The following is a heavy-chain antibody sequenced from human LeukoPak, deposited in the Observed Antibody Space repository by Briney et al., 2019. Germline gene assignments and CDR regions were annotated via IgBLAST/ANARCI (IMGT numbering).Heavy chain of an antibody. J-gene: IGHJ6*04. D-gene: IGHD6-25*01. V-gene: IGHV1-18*01. CDR2: ISAYNGNT. CDR1: GYTFTSYG. CDR3: AGDHLGIAAAPLDV. Sequence: ASVKVSCKASGYTFTSYGISWVRQAPGQGLEWMGWISAYNGNTNYAQKLQGRVTMTTDTSTSTAYMELRSLRSDDTAVYYCAGDHLGIAAAPLDVWGKGTTVTISS.